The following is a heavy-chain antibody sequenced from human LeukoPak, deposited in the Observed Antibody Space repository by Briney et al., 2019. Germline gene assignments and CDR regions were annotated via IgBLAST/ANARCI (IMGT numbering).Heavy chain of an antibody. CDR1: GFTFSSFA. CDR2: IMNDDVST. Sequence: GGSLRLSCAASGFTFSSFAMSWVRQAPGKGLEWVSTIMNDDVSTYYADSVKGRFTISRDNSKSTLYLQVNSLRAEDTAVYYCARDYAYGGSSDYWGQGTLVTVSS. D-gene: IGHD3-16*01. V-gene: IGHV3-23*01. J-gene: IGHJ4*02. CDR3: ARDYAYGGSSDY.